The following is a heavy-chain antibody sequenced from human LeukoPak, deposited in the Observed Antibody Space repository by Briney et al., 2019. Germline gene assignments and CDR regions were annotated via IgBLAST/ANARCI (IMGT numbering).Heavy chain of an antibody. D-gene: IGHD3-3*01. CDR2: INPNSGGT. V-gene: IGHV1-2*02. CDR1: GYTFTGYY. Sequence: ASVKVSCKASGYTFTGYYMHWVRQAPGQGLEWMGWINPNSGGTNYAQKFQGRVTMTRDTSISTAYMELSRLRSDDTAVYYCARVSSYYDFWSGYLTYFDYWGQGTLVTVSS. CDR3: ARVSSYYDFWSGYLTYFDY. J-gene: IGHJ4*02.